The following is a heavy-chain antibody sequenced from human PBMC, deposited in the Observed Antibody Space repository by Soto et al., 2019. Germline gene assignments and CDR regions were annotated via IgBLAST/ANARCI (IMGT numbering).Heavy chain of an antibody. Sequence: QVQLVQSGAEVKKPGASVKVSCKASGYTFTSYDINWVRQATGQGLEWMGWMNPNSGNTGYAQKFRGSVTRTRATSINTAYMEQSRLRSEDTAVYYCASEVAGRSYQPIAFCGQGTLVTVSS. CDR1: GYTFTSYD. D-gene: IGHD6-19*01. V-gene: IGHV1-8*01. CDR2: MNPNSGNT. J-gene: IGHJ4*02. CDR3: ASEVAGRSYQPIAF.